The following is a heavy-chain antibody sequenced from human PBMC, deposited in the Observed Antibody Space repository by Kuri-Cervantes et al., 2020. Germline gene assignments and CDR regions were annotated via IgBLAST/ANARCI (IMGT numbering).Heavy chain of an antibody. D-gene: IGHD6-19*01. J-gene: IGHJ2*01. V-gene: IGHV4-61*05. CDR1: GGSISSSSYY. CDR2: IYYSGST. CDR3: ARVSSGWYGYFDL. Sequence: GSLRLSCTVSGGSISSSSYYWGWIRQPPGKGLEWIGYIYYSGSTNYNPSLKSRVTISVDTSKDQFSPKLSSVTAADTAVYYCARVSSGWYGYFDLWGRGTLVTVSS.